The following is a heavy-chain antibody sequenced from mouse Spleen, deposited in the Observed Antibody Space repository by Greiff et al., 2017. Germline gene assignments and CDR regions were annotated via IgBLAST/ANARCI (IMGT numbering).Heavy chain of an antibody. CDR2: IDPANGNT. CDR3: ARDGSSTFAY. D-gene: IGHD1-1*01. Sequence: VQLQQSGAELVKPGASVKLSCTASGFNITDTYMHWVKQRPEQGLEWIGRIDPANGNTKYDPKFQGKATITADTSSNTAYLQLSSLTSEDTAVYYCARDGSSTFAYWGQGTLVTVSA. V-gene: IGHV14-3*02. J-gene: IGHJ3*01. CDR1: GFNITDTY.